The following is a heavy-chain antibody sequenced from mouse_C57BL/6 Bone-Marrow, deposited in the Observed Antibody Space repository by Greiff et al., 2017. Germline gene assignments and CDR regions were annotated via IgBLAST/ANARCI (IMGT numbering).Heavy chain of an antibody. D-gene: IGHD1-1*01. CDR2: IHPNSGST. V-gene: IGHV1-64*01. Sequence: QVQLQQPGAELVKPGASVKLSCKASGYTFTSSWMHWVKQSPGQGLEWIGMIHPNSGSTNYNEKFKSKATLTVDKSSSTAYMQISSLRSEDSAVYYCARGGYGSSYPHYWYFDVWGTGTTGTVSS. CDR1: GYTFTSSW. J-gene: IGHJ1*03. CDR3: ARGGYGSSYPHYWYFDV.